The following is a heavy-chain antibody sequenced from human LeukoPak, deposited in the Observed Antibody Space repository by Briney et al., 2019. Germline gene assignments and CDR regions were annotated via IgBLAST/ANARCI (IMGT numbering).Heavy chain of an antibody. CDR1: GFTFDDYA. Sequence: GGSLRLSCAASGFTFDDYAMNWVRQTPGKGLEWVSLISWDGGRTYYADSVKGRFTISRDNSKNSLYLQMNSLRPEDTALYYCAKAKPGSYPDYWGQGTLVTVSS. D-gene: IGHD1-26*01. V-gene: IGHV3-43D*03. J-gene: IGHJ4*02. CDR2: ISWDGGRT. CDR3: AKAKPGSYPDY.